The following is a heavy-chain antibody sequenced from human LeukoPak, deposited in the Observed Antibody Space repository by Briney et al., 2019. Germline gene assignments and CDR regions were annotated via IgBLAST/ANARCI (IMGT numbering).Heavy chain of an antibody. CDR3: ARDLGYSGFDWAP. J-gene: IGHJ5*02. CDR2: INHSGST. Sequence: SETLSLTCAVYGGSFSGYYWSWIRQPPGKGLEWIGEINHSGSTNYNPSLKSRVTISVDTSKNQFSLNLTSVTAADAAVYYCARDLGYSGFDWAPWGQGTLVTVSS. V-gene: IGHV4-34*01. D-gene: IGHD5-12*01. CDR1: GGSFSGYY.